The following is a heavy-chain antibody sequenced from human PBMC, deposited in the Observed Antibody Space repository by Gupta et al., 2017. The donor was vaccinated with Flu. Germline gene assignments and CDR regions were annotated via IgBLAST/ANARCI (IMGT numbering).Heavy chain of an antibody. CDR1: GLTLSRYW. Sequence: EVQLVESGGGLVQPEGSLILSCDASGLTLSRYWMHWVRQVPGKGRVWVARINSDGATYADSVKGRFTISRDNAKNTVYLQMNSLRAEDTVVDYCARWEFVTVGKDWGQGTLVTVSS. J-gene: IGHJ4*02. D-gene: IGHD4-23*01. CDR2: INSDGA. V-gene: IGHV3-74*01. CDR3: ARWEFVTVGKD.